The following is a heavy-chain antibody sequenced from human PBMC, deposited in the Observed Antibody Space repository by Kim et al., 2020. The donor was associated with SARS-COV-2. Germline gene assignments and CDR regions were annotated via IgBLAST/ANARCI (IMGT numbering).Heavy chain of an antibody. CDR3: ARGLELELAPLAYYYYYGMDV. V-gene: IGHV4-39*07. J-gene: IGHJ6*02. Sequence: SETLSLTCTVSGGSISSSSYYWGWIRQPPGKGLEWIGSIYYSGSTYYNPSLKSRVTISVDTSKNQFSLKLSSVTAADTAVYYCARGLELELAPLAYYYYYGMDVWGQGTTVTVSS. CDR1: GGSISSSSYY. CDR2: IYYSGST. D-gene: IGHD1-7*01.